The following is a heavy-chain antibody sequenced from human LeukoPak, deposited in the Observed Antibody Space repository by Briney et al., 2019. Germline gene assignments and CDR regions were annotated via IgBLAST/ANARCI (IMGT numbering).Heavy chain of an antibody. D-gene: IGHD3-10*01. J-gene: IGHJ6*03. V-gene: IGHV4-34*01. CDR2: INHSGST. CDR1: GGSFSGYY. CDR3: ATDRPGSGSYNYYYYMDV. Sequence: SETLSLTCAVYGGSFSGYYWSWIRQPPGKGLEWIGEINHSGSTNYNPSLKSRVTISVDTSKNQFSLKLSSVTAADTAVYYCATDRPGSGSYNYYYYMDVWGKGTTVTVSS.